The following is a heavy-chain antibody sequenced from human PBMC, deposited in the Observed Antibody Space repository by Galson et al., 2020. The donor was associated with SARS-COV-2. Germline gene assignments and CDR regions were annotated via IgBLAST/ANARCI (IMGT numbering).Heavy chain of an antibody. CDR3: ARHRPNYDILSGYRQGAVDI. J-gene: IGHJ3*02. D-gene: IGHD3-9*01. CDR1: DASIRSSSYY. CDR2: IHYSGST. Sequence: SETLYLTCTVSDASIRSSSYYWGWIRQPPGKGLEWIGSIHYSGSTYYNPSLKSRVTISVDASKNQFSLKLSSVTAADTAVYYCARHRPNYDILSGYRQGAVDIWGQGTMVTVSS. V-gene: IGHV4-39*01.